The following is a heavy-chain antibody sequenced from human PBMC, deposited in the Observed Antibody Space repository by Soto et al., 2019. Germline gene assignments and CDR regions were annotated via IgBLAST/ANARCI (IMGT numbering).Heavy chain of an antibody. V-gene: IGHV3-30*04. CDR1: GFSISRSA. Sequence: QVQLVESGGGVVQPGRSLRLSCAASGFSISRSAMHWVRQAPGKGLEWVAVIAYDGSNRWYADSAKGRFTISRDNSKNTVYLQMSSLGGEDTAVYSCARDLQAGPDNVNWFAPWGQGTLVTVSS. CDR2: IAYDGSNR. J-gene: IGHJ5*02. D-gene: IGHD1-1*01. CDR3: ARDLQAGPDNVNWFAP.